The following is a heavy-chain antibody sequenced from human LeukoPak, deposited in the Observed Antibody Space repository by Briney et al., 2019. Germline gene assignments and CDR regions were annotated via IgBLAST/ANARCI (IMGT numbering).Heavy chain of an antibody. V-gene: IGHV3-21*01. CDR3: ARVTMITFGGVIVLDY. J-gene: IGHJ4*02. D-gene: IGHD3-16*02. CDR2: ISSSSSYI. Sequence: GGSLRLSCAASGFTFSSYAMSWVRQAPGKGLEWVSSISSSSSYIYYADSVKGRFTISRDNAKNSLYLQMNSLRAEDTAVYYCARVTMITFGGVIVLDYWGQGTLVTVSS. CDR1: GFTFSSYA.